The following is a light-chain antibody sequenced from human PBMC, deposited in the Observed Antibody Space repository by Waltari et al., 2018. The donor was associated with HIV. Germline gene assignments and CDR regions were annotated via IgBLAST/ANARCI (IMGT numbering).Light chain of an antibody. CDR1: QTVSSS. V-gene: IGKV3-15*01. CDR3: QQYNDWPLT. Sequence: EIVMTQSPATLSVSPGERVTVSCRASQTVSSSLAWYQQKPGQAPRLLIYGASTRATGIAARFSGSGSGTEFALTISSLQCEDFAVYYCQQYNDWPLTFGGGTRVEIK. J-gene: IGKJ4*01. CDR2: GAS.